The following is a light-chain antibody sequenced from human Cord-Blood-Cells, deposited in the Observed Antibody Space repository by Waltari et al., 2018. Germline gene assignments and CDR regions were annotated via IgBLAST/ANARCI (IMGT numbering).Light chain of an antibody. J-gene: IGKJ3*01. CDR1: QGISSY. V-gene: IGKV1-8*01. CDR3: QQYYSYPFT. CDR2: AES. Sequence: AIRMTQSPSSFPASTGDRVTITCRASQGISSYLAWYQQKPGKAPKLLIYAESTLKSVLPSRFSGSGSGTDFTLTISCLQSEDFATYYCQQYYSYPFTFGPGTKVDIK.